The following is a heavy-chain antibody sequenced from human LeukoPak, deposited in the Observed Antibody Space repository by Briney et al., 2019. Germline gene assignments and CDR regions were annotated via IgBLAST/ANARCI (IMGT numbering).Heavy chain of an antibody. Sequence: SQPLSLTCAISGDSFSSNSAAWNWIRQSPSRGLEWLGRTYYRSKWYNDYAVSVKSRITINPDTSKNQFSLQLNSVTPEDTAVYYCARGDYYDSSGYPYWGQGTLVTVSS. CDR1: GDSFSSNSAA. D-gene: IGHD3-22*01. V-gene: IGHV6-1*01. CDR3: ARGDYYDSSGYPY. CDR2: TYYRSKWYN. J-gene: IGHJ4*02.